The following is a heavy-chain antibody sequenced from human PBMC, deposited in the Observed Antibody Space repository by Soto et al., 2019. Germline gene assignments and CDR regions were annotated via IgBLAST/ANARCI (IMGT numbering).Heavy chain of an antibody. CDR2: IIPIFNTA. D-gene: IGHD2-21*02. CDR3: AKDRSVQRTVVTPT. CDR1: GGTFSNYA. V-gene: IGHV1-69*06. J-gene: IGHJ5*02. Sequence: VKVSCTASGGTFSNYAISWVRQAPGQGLEWMGGIIPIFNTANYAQKFQGRVTITADKSTSTAYMELSSLRSEDTAVYYCAKDRSVQRTVVTPTWGQGTLVTVSS.